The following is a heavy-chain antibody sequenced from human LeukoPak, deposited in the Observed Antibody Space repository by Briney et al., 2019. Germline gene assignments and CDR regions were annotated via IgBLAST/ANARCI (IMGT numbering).Heavy chain of an antibody. Sequence: SETLSLTCTVSGGSISSYYWSWIRQPPGKGLEWIGYIYYSGSTSYNPSLKSRGTISVDTSKNQFSLKLSSVTAADTAVYYCARGLESKKSGGNRGAFDYWGQGTLVTVSS. V-gene: IGHV4-59*01. D-gene: IGHD4-23*01. CDR2: IYYSGST. J-gene: IGHJ4*02. CDR1: GGSISSYY. CDR3: ARGLESKKSGGNRGAFDY.